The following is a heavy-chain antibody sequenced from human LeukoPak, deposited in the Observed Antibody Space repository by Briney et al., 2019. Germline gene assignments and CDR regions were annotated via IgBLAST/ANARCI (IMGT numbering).Heavy chain of an antibody. CDR1: GYTFTSYY. CDR2: INPSGGST. D-gene: IGHD4-17*01. V-gene: IGHV1-46*01. J-gene: IGHJ4*02. CDR3: ARGRMMFDDYGVLGY. Sequence: ASVKVSCKASGYTFTSYYMHWVRQAPGQGLEWMGIINPSGGSTSYAQKFQGRVTMTRDMSTSTVYMELSRLGSDDTAVYYCARGRMMFDDYGVLGYWGQGTLVTVSS.